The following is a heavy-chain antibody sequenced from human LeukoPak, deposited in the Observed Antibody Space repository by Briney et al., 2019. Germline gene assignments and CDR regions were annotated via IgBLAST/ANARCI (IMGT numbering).Heavy chain of an antibody. CDR2: ISGSGGST. J-gene: IGHJ4*02. V-gene: IGHV3-23*01. D-gene: IGHD3-22*01. CDR3: AKDLDDSSGYYPL. CDR1: GFTFSSYA. Sequence: PGGSLRLSCAASGFTFSSYALSWVRQAPGKGLEWVSAISGSGGSTYYADSVKGRFTISRDNSKNTLYLQMNSLRAEDTAVYYCAKDLDDSSGYYPLWGQGTLVTVSS.